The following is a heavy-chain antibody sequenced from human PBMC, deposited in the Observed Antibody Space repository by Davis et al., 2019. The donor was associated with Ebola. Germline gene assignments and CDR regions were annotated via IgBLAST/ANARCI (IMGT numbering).Heavy chain of an antibody. V-gene: IGHV3-30*02. J-gene: IGHJ6*04. Sequence: GESLKISCAASGFTFSSYAMHWVRQAPGKGLEWVTFIRYDGSNKYYADSVEGRFTISRDNSKNTLYLQMNSLTSEDTAVYYCARSGLSFGVVKYHYGMDAWGKGTTVTVSS. CDR2: IRYDGSNK. CDR1: GFTFSSYA. D-gene: IGHD3-3*01. CDR3: ARSGLSFGVVKYHYGMDA.